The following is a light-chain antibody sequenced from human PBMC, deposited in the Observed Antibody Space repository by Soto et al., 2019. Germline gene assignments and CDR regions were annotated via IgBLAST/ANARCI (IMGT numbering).Light chain of an antibody. CDR2: EGN. Sequence: QSALTQPASVSGSPGQSITISCTGSSSAVGSYRLVSWYQCHPGKVPKLIIYEGNKRPSGVSSRCSGSEPGNTASRTISGLQAEDEAEYYCCSSAPSRTVVFGTGTKLTVL. CDR1: SSAVGSYRL. J-gene: IGLJ1*01. V-gene: IGLV2-23*01. CDR3: CSSAPSRTVV.